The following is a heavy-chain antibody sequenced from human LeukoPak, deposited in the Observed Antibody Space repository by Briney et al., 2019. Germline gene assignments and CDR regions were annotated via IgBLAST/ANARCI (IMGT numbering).Heavy chain of an antibody. D-gene: IGHD2-15*01. CDR1: GGTFSSYA. V-gene: IGHV1-69*06. J-gene: IGHJ4*02. CDR3: ATRPYCSGGSCYSSLVDY. CDR2: IIPIFGTA. Sequence: GASVKVSCKASGGTFSSYAISWVRQAPGQGLEWMGGIIPIFGTANYAQKFQGRVTITADKSTSTALMELSSLRSEDTAVYYCATRPYCSGGSCYSSLVDYWGQGTLVTVSS.